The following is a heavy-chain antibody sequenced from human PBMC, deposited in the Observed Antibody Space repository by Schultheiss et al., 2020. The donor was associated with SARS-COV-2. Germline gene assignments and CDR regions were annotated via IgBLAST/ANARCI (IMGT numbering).Heavy chain of an antibody. CDR1: GFIFSDHA. V-gene: IGHV3-23*01. J-gene: IGHJ4*02. CDR2: ISSTGAST. D-gene: IGHD1-26*01. Sequence: SCAASGFIFSDHAMNWVRQAPGKGLEWVSAISSTGASTYYADSVKGRFTVSRDNSKNTLYLQMNSLRPEDTAVYYCARDSSSGTYCLDYWGQGTLVTVSS. CDR3: ARDSSSGTYCLDY.